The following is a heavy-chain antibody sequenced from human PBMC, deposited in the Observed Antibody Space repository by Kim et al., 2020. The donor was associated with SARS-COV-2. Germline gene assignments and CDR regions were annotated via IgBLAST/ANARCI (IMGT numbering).Heavy chain of an antibody. J-gene: IGHJ4*02. CDR3: ARDQRYCGGDCYSGKRPRIDY. D-gene: IGHD2-21*01. Sequence: ASVKVSCKASGYTFTSYGISWVRQAPGQGLEWMGWISAYNGNTNYAQKLQGRVTMTTDTSTSTAYMELRSLRSDDTAVYYCARDQRYCGGDCYSGKRPRIDYWGQGTLVTVSS. CDR2: ISAYNGNT. CDR1: GYTFTSYG. V-gene: IGHV1-18*01.